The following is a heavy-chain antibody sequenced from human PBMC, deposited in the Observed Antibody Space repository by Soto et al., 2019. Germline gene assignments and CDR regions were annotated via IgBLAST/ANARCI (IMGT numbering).Heavy chain of an antibody. CDR3: AKDRGRGSPVSGGLDV. V-gene: IGHV3-21*01. CDR1: GFTFSHYS. D-gene: IGHD3-10*01. CDR2: VSSTSSYI. Sequence: GGSLRLSCAASGFTFSHYSMNWVRQAPGKGLEWVAFVSSTSSYIYYAGSVKGRFTISRDNATNSLYLKLNTLRAEDTAVYYCAKDRGRGSPVSGGLDVWGQGTTVTVSS. J-gene: IGHJ6*02.